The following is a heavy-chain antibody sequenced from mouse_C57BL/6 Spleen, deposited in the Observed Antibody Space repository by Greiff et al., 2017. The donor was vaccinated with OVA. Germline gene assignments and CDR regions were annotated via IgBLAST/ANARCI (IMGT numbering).Heavy chain of an antibody. CDR2: IRNKANGYTT. J-gene: IGHJ2*01. Sequence: EVQVVESGGGLVQPGGSLSLSCAPSGFTFTDYYMSWVRQPPGKALEWLGFIRNKANGYTTEYSASVKGRFTISRDNSQSILYLQMNALRAEDSATYYCARGGTLDYWGQGTTLTVSS. D-gene: IGHD3-3*01. CDR3: ARGGTLDY. V-gene: IGHV7-3*01. CDR1: GFTFTDYY.